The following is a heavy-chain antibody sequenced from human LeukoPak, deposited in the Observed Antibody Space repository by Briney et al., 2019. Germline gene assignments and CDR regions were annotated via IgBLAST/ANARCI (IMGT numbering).Heavy chain of an antibody. V-gene: IGHV4-39*01. Sequence: SETLSLTCTVSGGSISSSSYYWGWIRQPPGKGLEWIGSIYYSGSTYYNPSLKSRVTISVDTSKNQFSLKLSSVTAADTAVYCCARHSSGWYGGFDYWGQGTLVTVSS. J-gene: IGHJ4*02. CDR1: GGSISSSSYY. D-gene: IGHD6-19*01. CDR2: IYYSGST. CDR3: ARHSSGWYGGFDY.